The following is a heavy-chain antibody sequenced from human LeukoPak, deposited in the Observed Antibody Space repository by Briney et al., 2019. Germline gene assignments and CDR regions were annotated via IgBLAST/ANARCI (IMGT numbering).Heavy chain of an antibody. CDR3: ARSVPSSRYYYYMDV. CDR1: GGSISSGGYY. CDR2: IYYSGST. V-gene: IGHV4-31*03. J-gene: IGHJ6*03. Sequence: PSQTLSLTCTVSGGSISSGGYYWSWIRQHPGKGLEWIGYIYYSGSTYYNPPLKSRVTISVDTSKSQFSLKLSSVTAADTAVYYCARSVPSSRYYYYMDVWGKGTTVTVSS.